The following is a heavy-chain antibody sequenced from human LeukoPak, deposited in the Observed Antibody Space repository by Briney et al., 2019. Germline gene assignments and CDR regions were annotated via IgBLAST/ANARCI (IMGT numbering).Heavy chain of an antibody. J-gene: IGHJ4*02. V-gene: IGHV4-38-2*02. D-gene: IGHD6-25*01. Sequence: GSLRLSCAASGFTFSSYSMNWVRQAPGKGLEWIGSIYDSGNTYYNPSLKSRVTISVDTSKNQFSLKLSSVTAADTAVYYCARDIMTATEYYFDYWGQGTLVTVSS. CDR2: IYDSGNT. CDR1: GFTFSSYS. CDR3: ARDIMTATEYYFDY.